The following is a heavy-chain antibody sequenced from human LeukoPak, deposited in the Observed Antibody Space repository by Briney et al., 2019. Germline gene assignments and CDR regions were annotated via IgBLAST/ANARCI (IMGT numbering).Heavy chain of an antibody. CDR2: IYYSGST. J-gene: IGHJ4*02. D-gene: IGHD4-17*01. CDR3: AKLRPYADYVVDY. V-gene: IGHV4-59*01. CDR1: GGSISSYY. Sequence: SETLSLTCTVSGGSISSYYWSWIRQPPGKGLEWIGYIYYSGSTNYNPSLKSRVTISVDTSKNHFSLTLSSVTDADTAVYYCAKLRPYADYVVDYWGQGTLVTVSS.